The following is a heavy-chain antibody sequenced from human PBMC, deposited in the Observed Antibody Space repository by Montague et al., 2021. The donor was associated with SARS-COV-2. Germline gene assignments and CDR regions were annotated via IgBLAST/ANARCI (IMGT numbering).Heavy chain of an antibody. CDR3: SRGYCGGGSCYVCDY. CDR2: TYYRSKWYY. J-gene: IGHJ4*02. Sequence: CAISGDSVSSNTAAWNWIRQSPSRGLEWLGRTYYRSKWYYDYAVSVEGRITINPDTSKNQFSLQLKSVTPEDTAVYYCSRGYCGGGSCYVCDYWGQGTLVTVSS. V-gene: IGHV6-1*01. CDR1: GDSVSSNTAA. D-gene: IGHD2-15*01.